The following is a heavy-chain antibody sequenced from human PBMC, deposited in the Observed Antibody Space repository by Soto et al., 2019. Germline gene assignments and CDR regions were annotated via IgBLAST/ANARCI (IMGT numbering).Heavy chain of an antibody. CDR1: GFTFSSYA. CDR3: ARGHLFGYSGYDYHDY. V-gene: IGHV3-30-3*01. Sequence: PGGSLRLSCAASGFTFSSYAMHWVRQAPGKGLEWVAVISYDGSNKYYADSVKGRFTISRDNSKNTLYLQMNSLRAEDTAVYYCARGHLFGYSGYDYHDYWGQGTLVTVSS. D-gene: IGHD5-12*01. CDR2: ISYDGSNK. J-gene: IGHJ4*02.